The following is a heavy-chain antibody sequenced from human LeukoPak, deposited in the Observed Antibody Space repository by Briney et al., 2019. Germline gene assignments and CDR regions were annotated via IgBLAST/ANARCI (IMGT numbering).Heavy chain of an antibody. CDR2: ISSSSSYI. V-gene: IGHV3-21*01. CDR3: ARDYSYFDY. CDR1: GFTFSSYS. D-gene: IGHD2-15*01. J-gene: IGHJ4*02. Sequence: GGSLRLSCAASGFTFSSYSMNWVREAPGKGLEGVSSISSSSSYIYYADAVKGRFTISRDNAKNSLYLQMNSLSAEDTAVYYCARDYSYFDYWGQGTLVTVSS.